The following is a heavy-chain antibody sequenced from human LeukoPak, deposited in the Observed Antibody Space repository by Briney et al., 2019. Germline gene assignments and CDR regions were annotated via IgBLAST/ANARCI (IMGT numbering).Heavy chain of an antibody. Sequence: PGGSLRLSCAASGFSFSLYWMSWVRQTPGKGLEWVANIKDDGSNIYYVDSVKGRFTIPRDNAKNSLSLQMNSLRAEDTAVYYCARDWVLGGPNPVWGQGTLVTVSS. CDR1: GFSFSLYW. J-gene: IGHJ4*02. V-gene: IGHV3-7*01. CDR3: ARDWVLGGPNPV. D-gene: IGHD2-15*01. CDR2: IKDDGSNI.